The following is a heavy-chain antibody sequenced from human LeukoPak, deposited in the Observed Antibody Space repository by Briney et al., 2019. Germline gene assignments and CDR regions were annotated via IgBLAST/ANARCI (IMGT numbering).Heavy chain of an antibody. V-gene: IGHV1-58*01. J-gene: IGHJ6*02. D-gene: IGHD3-10*01. CDR2: IVVGTGKT. CDR3: AATSIRMVQRIIYYGKDV. Sequence: ASVKVSCKASGFTSSNSSVQWVRQARGQRPEWIGWIVVGTGKTNYAQRLQERVTISRDMSTGTADMELSSLRSEDTAVYYCAATSIRMVQRIIYYGKDVWGQGTTVTVSS. CDR1: GFTSSNSS.